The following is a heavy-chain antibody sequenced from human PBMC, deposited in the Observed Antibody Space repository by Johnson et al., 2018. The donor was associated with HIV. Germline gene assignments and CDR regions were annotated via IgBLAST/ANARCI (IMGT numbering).Heavy chain of an antibody. CDR3: AKDLPIAAAGTEKDAFEI. CDR1: GFTFSSYW. V-gene: IGHV3-7*01. CDR2: IKQDGSEK. Sequence: VQLVESGGGLVQPGGSLRLSCAASGFTFSSYWMSWVRQAPGKGLEWVANIKQDGSEKYYVYSVKGRFTISRDNAKNTLFLQMNSLRDEDTAVYYCAKDLPIAAAGTEKDAFEIWGQGTMVTVSS. J-gene: IGHJ3*02. D-gene: IGHD6-13*01.